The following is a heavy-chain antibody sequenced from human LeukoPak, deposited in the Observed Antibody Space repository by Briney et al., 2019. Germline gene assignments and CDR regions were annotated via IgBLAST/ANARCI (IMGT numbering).Heavy chain of an antibody. Sequence: SVKVSCKASGGTFSSYAISWVRQAPAQGLEWMGGIIPIFGTANYAQKFQGRVTITADKSTSTAYMELSSLRSEDTAVYYCARNSWVRGVPPDYWGQGTLVTVSS. J-gene: IGHJ4*02. CDR1: GGTFSSYA. V-gene: IGHV1-69*06. D-gene: IGHD3-10*01. CDR2: IIPIFGTA. CDR3: ARNSWVRGVPPDY.